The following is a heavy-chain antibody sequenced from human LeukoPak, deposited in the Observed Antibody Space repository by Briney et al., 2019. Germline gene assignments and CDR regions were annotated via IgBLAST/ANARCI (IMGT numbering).Heavy chain of an antibody. D-gene: IGHD2-21*02. Sequence: GGSLRLSCVVSGFTFNRCWMNWVRQAPGKGQEWVAHINPDGRDTYYVDSVKGRFTISRDNAQNSMYLQMNSLRVEDTAVYYCTSWGDTTAEYFQRWGQGTLVTVSS. CDR2: INPDGRDT. J-gene: IGHJ1*01. CDR1: GFTFNRCW. V-gene: IGHV3-7*01. CDR3: TSWGDTTAEYFQR.